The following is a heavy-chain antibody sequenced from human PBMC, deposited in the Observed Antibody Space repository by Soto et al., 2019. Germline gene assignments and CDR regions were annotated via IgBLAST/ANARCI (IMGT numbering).Heavy chain of an antibody. D-gene: IGHD4-4*01. CDR1: GGSVSSGSFY. J-gene: IGHJ6*02. V-gene: IGHV4-61*01. Sequence: QVQLQELGPGLVKPSETLSLTCTVSGGSVSSGSFYWSWIRQPPGKGLEWIGYIFYSGSTNYNPSLKSRVTISRDTSKNLFSLKLSSVTAADTALYYCARIFLTVTTYPLDAMDVWGQGTTVTVSS. CDR2: IFYSGST. CDR3: ARIFLTVTTYPLDAMDV.